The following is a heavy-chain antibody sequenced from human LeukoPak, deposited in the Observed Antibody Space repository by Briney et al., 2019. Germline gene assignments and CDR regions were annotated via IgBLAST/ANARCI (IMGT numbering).Heavy chain of an antibody. D-gene: IGHD1-1*01. CDR3: ARVSWFPGTSYYYMDV. CDR2: IYYSGST. J-gene: IGHJ6*03. V-gene: IGHV4-61*01. CDR1: GGSISSSSYY. Sequence: PSETLSLTCTVSGGSISSSSYYWNWLRQPPGKGLEWCGYIYYSGSTNYNPSLKSRVTISVDTSKNQFSLKLSSVTAADTAVYYCARVSWFPGTSYYYMDVWGQGTTVTVSS.